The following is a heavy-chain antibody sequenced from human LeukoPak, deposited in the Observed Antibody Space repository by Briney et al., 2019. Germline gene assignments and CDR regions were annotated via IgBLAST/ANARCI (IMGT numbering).Heavy chain of an antibody. D-gene: IGHD2/OR15-2a*01. Sequence: GGSLRLSCAASGFTFSTYSMNWVRQAPGKGLEWVSYIRSTSSHIDYADSVKGRFTISRDNAKNSVYLQMNSLRVEDTAVYYCARNNILLDYWGQGILVTVSS. CDR2: IRSTSSHI. V-gene: IGHV3-21*01. CDR1: GFTFSTYS. J-gene: IGHJ4*02. CDR3: ARNNILLDY.